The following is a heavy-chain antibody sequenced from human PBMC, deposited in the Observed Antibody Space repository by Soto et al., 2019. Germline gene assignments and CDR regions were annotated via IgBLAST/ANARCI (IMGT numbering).Heavy chain of an antibody. D-gene: IGHD6-19*01. J-gene: IGHJ4*02. CDR2: IWYDGSNK. V-gene: IGHV3-33*01. CDR1: GFTFSSYG. CDR3: ARDSSMSSGWYGGGGFDY. Sequence: GGSLRLSCAASGFTFSSYGMHWVRQAPGKGLEWVAVIWYDGSNKYYADSVKGRFTISRDNSKNTMYLQMNSLRAEDTAVYYCARDSSMSSGWYGGGGFDYWGQGTLVTVSS.